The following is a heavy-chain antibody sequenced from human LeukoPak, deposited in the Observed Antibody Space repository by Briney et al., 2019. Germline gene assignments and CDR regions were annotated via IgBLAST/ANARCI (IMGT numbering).Heavy chain of an antibody. J-gene: IGHJ4*02. CDR3: ALAVITTDRNYLSDY. CDR2: IIPIFGTA. V-gene: IGHV1-69*05. CDR1: GYTFANFG. Sequence: GASVKVSCKASGYTFANFGISWVRQAPGQGLEWMGGIIPIFGTANYAQKFQGRVTITTDESTSTAYMELSSLRSEGTAVYYCALAVITTDRNYLSDYWGQGTLVTVSS. D-gene: IGHD3-22*01.